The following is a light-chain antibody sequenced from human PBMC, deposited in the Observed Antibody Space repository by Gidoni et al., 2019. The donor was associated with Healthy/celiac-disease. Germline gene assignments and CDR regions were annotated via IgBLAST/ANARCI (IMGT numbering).Light chain of an antibody. Sequence: QSVLTQPPSASGTPGQRVTISCSGSSSNIGSNTVNWYQQLPGTAPKLLIYSNNQRPAGVPDRFSGSKSCTSASLAISGLQSEDEADYYCAAWDDSLSGGVFGGGTKLTVL. CDR1: SSNIGSNT. CDR3: AAWDDSLSGGV. V-gene: IGLV1-44*01. CDR2: SNN. J-gene: IGLJ3*02.